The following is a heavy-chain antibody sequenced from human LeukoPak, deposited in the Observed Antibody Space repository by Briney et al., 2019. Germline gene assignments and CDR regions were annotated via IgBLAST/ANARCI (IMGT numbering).Heavy chain of an antibody. CDR3: ATSMMTTVTTGYFDY. D-gene: IGHD4-17*01. V-gene: IGHV3-33*03. Sequence: GGSLRLSCAAPGITFSSFGMHWLRQAPGKGLEWVAFIWYDGSNKYYADSVKGRFTISRDSAKNSLYLQMNSLRAEDTAVYYCATSMMTTVTTGYFDYWGQGTLVTVSS. CDR2: IWYDGSNK. J-gene: IGHJ4*02. CDR1: GITFSSFG.